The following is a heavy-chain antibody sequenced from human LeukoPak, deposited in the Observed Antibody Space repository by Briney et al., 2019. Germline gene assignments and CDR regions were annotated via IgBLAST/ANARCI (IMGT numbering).Heavy chain of an antibody. J-gene: IGHJ1*01. Sequence: ASVKVSCKASGYTFTSYDINWVRQATGQGLEWMGWMNPNSGNTGYAQKFQGRVTITRNTSISTAYMELSSLGAEDTAVYFCAKDDAWGRYQDWGQGTLVTVSS. D-gene: IGHD3-16*01. CDR1: GYTFTSYD. V-gene: IGHV1-8*03. CDR2: MNPNSGNT. CDR3: AKDDAWGRYQD.